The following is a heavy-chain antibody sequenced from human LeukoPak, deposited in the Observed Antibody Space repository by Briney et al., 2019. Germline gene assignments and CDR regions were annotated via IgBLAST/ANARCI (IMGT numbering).Heavy chain of an antibody. J-gene: IGHJ4*02. V-gene: IGHV3-48*03. CDR2: ISSSGSTI. CDR3: ARSATYYYDSSGYYYDY. CDR1: GFTFSSYE. Sequence: GESLRLSCAASGFTFSSYEMNWVRQAPGKGLEWVSYISSSGSTIYYADSVKGRFTISRDNAKNSLYLQMNSLRAEDTAVYYCARSATYYYDSSGYYYDYWGQGTLVTVSS. D-gene: IGHD3-22*01.